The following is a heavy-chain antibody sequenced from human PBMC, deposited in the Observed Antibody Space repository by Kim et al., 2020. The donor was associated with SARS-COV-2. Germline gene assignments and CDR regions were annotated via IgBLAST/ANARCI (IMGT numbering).Heavy chain of an antibody. Sequence: SETLSLTCAVSGGSISSSNWWSWVRQPPGKGLEWIGEIYHSGSTNYNPSLKSRVTISVDKSKNQFSLKLSSVTAADTAVYYCASATDSSGYYPDYWGQRTRVTVSS. D-gene: IGHD3-22*01. V-gene: IGHV4-4*02. CDR2: IYHSGST. J-gene: IGHJ4*02. CDR1: GGSISSSNW. CDR3: ASATDSSGYYPDY.